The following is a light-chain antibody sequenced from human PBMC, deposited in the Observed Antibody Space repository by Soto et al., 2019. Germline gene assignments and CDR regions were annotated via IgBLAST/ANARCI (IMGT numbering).Light chain of an antibody. V-gene: IGKV3-15*01. CDR2: GAS. CDR3: QQCNDWPHT. J-gene: IGKJ2*01. CDR1: QSVSSN. Sequence: EIVMTQSPATLSVSPGESATLSCRASQSVSSNLAWYQRKPGQAPRLLIYGASTRATGIPARFSGRGSATEFTLTISSLQSEDCAVYYCQQCNDWPHTFGQGTKLEI.